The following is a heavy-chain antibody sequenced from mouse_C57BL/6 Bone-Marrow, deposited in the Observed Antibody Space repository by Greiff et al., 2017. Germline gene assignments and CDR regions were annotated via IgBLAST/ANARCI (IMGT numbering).Heavy chain of an antibody. V-gene: IGHV5-2*01. CDR2: INSDGGST. D-gene: IGHD1-1*01. CDR3: ARIYYYGSSHWYFDV. Sequence: EVMLVESGGGLVQPGESLKLSCESNEYEFPSHDMSWVRKTPEKRLALVAAINSDGGSTYYPDTMERRFIITRDNTKKTLYLQMSSLMSEDTALYYCARIYYYGSSHWYFDVWGTGTTVTVSS. CDR1: EYEFPSHD. J-gene: IGHJ1*03.